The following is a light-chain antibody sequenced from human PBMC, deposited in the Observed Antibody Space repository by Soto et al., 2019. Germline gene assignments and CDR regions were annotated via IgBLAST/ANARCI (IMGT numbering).Light chain of an antibody. Sequence: EIVLTQSPDTLSLSPGKRATLSCKASQSLSINYLAWYQQKPGQAPRLLIYGASSRATGIPDRFRASASGTDFTLTITRLEPEDFAVYYCQQYGSSLFTFGPGTKVDIK. CDR1: QSLSINY. J-gene: IGKJ3*01. V-gene: IGKV3-20*01. CDR2: GAS. CDR3: QQYGSSLFT.